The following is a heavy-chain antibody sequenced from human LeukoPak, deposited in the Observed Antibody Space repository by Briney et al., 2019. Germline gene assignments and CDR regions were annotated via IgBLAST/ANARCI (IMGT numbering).Heavy chain of an antibody. CDR2: ISVYNGNT. D-gene: IGHD3-3*01. J-gene: IGHJ4*02. CDR1: DYTFTKYG. Sequence: ASVKVSCKASDYTFTKYGVSWVRQAPGQGLEWMGWISVYNGNTNYVQKFQGRVTMTTDTSTSTAYMELRSLRSDDTAVYYCATDQHALSDFWSGTPGFWGQGTLVTVSS. V-gene: IGHV1-18*01. CDR3: ATDQHALSDFWSGTPGF.